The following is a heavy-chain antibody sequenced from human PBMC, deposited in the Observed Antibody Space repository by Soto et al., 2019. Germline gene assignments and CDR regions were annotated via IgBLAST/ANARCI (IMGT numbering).Heavy chain of an antibody. D-gene: IGHD1-26*01. CDR3: ASGGAGSGPFTWELPDH. V-gene: IGHV1-45*02. J-gene: IGHJ4*02. Sequence: QMQLVQSGAEVTKTGSSVTVSCQALGNTFSYRYLHWVRQAPGQALEWMGWIAPFSGDVHYAQKFQERVTLTRDRSINTAYMRMSSLRSEHTAIYFCASGGAGSGPFTWELPDHWGQGTLVTVSS. CDR2: IAPFSGDV. CDR1: GNTFSYRY.